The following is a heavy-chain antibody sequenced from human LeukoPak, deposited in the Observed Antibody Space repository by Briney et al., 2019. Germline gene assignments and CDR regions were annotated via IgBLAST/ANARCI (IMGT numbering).Heavy chain of an antibody. CDR1: GGSISSSNW. CDR3: ARGEYSYGFGPFGY. CDR2: IYHSGST. Sequence: PSETLSLTCAVSGGSISSSNWWSWVRQPPGKGLEWIGEIYHSGSTNYNPSLKSRVTISVDTSKNQFSLKLSSVTAADTAVYYCARGEYSYGFGPFGYWGQGTLVTVSS. D-gene: IGHD5-18*01. J-gene: IGHJ4*02. V-gene: IGHV4-4*02.